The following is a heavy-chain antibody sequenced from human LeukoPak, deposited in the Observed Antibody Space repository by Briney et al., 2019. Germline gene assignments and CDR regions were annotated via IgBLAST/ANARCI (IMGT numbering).Heavy chain of an antibody. J-gene: IGHJ4*02. V-gene: IGHV4-59*01. CDR1: GGSISSYY. D-gene: IGHD6-6*01. Sequence: SETLSLTCTVSGGSISSYYWSWIRQPPGKGLEWIGYIYYSGSTNYNPSLKSRVTISVDTSKNQFSLKLSSVTAADTAVYYCAREIAARYDYWSQGTLVTVSS. CDR2: IYYSGST. CDR3: AREIAARYDY.